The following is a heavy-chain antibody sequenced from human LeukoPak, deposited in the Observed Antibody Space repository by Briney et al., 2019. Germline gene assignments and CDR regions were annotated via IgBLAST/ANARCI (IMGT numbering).Heavy chain of an antibody. Sequence: ASETLSLTCTVSGGSISSGDYYWSWIRQPPGKGLEWIGYIYYSGSTYYNPSLKSRVTISVDTSKNQFSLKLSSVTAADTAVYYCARDRTYYDFWSGPNWFDPWGQGTLVTVSS. J-gene: IGHJ5*02. CDR3: ARDRTYYDFWSGPNWFDP. V-gene: IGHV4-30-4*08. CDR1: GGSISSGDYY. D-gene: IGHD3-3*01. CDR2: IYYSGST.